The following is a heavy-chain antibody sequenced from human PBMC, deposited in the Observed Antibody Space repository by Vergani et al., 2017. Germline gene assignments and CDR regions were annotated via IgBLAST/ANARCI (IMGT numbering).Heavy chain of an antibody. J-gene: IGHJ3*02. D-gene: IGHD3-10*01. CDR3: ARVSRFTMFRGVARTDAFDI. V-gene: IGHV1-18*01. Sequence: QVQLVQSGAEVKKPGASVKVSCKASGYTFTSYGISWVRQAPGQGLEWMGWISAYNGNTNYAQKFQGRVIMTRDTSISTAYMGLSRLTSDDTAVYYCARVSRFTMFRGVARTDAFDIWGQGTMVTVSS. CDR2: ISAYNGNT. CDR1: GYTFTSYG.